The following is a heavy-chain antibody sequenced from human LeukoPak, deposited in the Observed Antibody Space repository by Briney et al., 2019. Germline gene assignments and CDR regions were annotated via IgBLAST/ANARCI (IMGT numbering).Heavy chain of an antibody. V-gene: IGHV4-34*01. D-gene: IGHD3-22*01. Sequence: SETLSLTCAVYGASFSGYYWNWIRQPPGKGLEWIGEINHSGSTNYIPSLKSRVTMSVDTSKNQFSLNLTSVTAADTAVYYCARGRSAYDSSGYYYGNWGQGTLVTVSS. J-gene: IGHJ4*02. CDR2: INHSGST. CDR3: ARGRSAYDSSGYYYGN. CDR1: GASFSGYY.